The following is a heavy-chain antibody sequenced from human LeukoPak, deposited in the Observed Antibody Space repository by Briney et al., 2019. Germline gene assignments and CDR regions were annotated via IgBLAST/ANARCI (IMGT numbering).Heavy chain of an antibody. CDR2: IWYDGSNK. D-gene: IGHD5-24*01. CDR3: AKDSRDGYITGLDY. Sequence: GGSLRLSCAASGFTFSSYGMHWVRQAPGKGLEWVAVIWYDGSNKYYADSVKGRFTISRDNSKNTLYLQMNSLRAEDTAVYYCAKDSRDGYITGLDYWGQGTPVTVSP. V-gene: IGHV3-33*06. CDR1: GFTFSSYG. J-gene: IGHJ4*02.